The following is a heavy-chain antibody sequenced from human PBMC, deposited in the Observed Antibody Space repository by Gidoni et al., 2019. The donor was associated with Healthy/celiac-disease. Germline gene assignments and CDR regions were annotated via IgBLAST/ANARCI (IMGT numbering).Heavy chain of an antibody. CDR1: GGSISSGVYS. V-gene: IGHV4-30-2*01. D-gene: IGHD3-16*02. J-gene: IGHJ6*03. CDR3: ARDSEISEEGDYYYMDV. Sequence: QLQLQESGSGLVKPSQTLSLTCAVSGGSISSGVYSWSWIRQPPGKGLEWIGYSSHSGSTYYNPSLKSRVTISVDRSKNQFSLKLSSVTAADTAVYYCARDSEISEEGDYYYMDVWGKGTTVTVSS. CDR2: SSHSGST.